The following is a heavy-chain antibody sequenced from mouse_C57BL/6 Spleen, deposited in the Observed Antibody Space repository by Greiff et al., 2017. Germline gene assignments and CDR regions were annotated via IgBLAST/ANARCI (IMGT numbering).Heavy chain of an antibody. Sequence: EVHLVESGGGLVQPGGSLSLSCAASGFTFTDYYMSWVRQPPGKALEWLGFIRNKANGYTTEYSASVKGRFTISIDNSQSIRYLQMNALRAEDSATYYCARYRVALDYWGQGTTLTVSS. CDR2: IRNKANGYTT. CDR3: ARYRVALDY. CDR1: GFTFTDYY. J-gene: IGHJ2*01. V-gene: IGHV7-3*01. D-gene: IGHD1-1*01.